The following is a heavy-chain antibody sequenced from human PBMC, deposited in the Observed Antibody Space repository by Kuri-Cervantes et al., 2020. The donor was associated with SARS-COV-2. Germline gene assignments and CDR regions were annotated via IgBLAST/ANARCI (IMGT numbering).Heavy chain of an antibody. CDR2: INPNSGGT. J-gene: IGHJ6*03. Sequence: ASVKVSCKASGYTFTGSYMHWVRQAPGQGLEWMGWINPNSGGTNYAQKFQGRVTMTRDTSISTAYMELSRLRSDDTAVYYCARGPPRYCGSSTSCYRGGGYYYYMDVWGKGTTVTVSS. D-gene: IGHD2-2*02. V-gene: IGHV1-2*02. CDR1: GYTFTGSY. CDR3: ARGPPRYCGSSTSCYRGGGYYYYMDV.